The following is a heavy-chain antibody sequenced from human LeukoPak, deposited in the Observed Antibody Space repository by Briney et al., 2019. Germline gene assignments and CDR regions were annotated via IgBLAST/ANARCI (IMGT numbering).Heavy chain of an antibody. CDR2: INPNSGGT. V-gene: IGHV1-2*02. D-gene: IGHD3-22*01. Sequence: ASVKVSCKASGYTFTGYYMHWVRQAPGQGLEWMGWINPNSGGTNYAQKFQGRVTMTRDTSISTAYMELSRLRSDDTAVYYCARDGSWYYYDSSGYPLRVWFDPWGQGTLVTVSS. CDR1: GYTFTGYY. J-gene: IGHJ5*02. CDR3: ARDGSWYYYDSSGYPLRVWFDP.